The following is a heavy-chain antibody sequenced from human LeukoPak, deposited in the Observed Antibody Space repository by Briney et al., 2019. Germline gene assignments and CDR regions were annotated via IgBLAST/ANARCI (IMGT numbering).Heavy chain of an antibody. J-gene: IGHJ4*02. CDR1: GYTFTGYY. V-gene: IGHV1-2*02. D-gene: IGHD1-26*01. CDR2: INPNSGGT. CDR3: ARGRGMVVGAIYFDY. Sequence: ASVKVSCKASGYTFTGYYMHWVRQAPGQGLEWMGWINPNSGGTNYAQKFQGRVTMTRDTSISTAYMELSRLRSDDTAVYYCARGRGMVVGAIYFDYWGQGTLVTVSS.